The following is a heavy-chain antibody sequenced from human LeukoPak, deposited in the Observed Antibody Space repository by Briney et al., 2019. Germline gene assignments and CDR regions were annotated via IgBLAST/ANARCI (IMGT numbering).Heavy chain of an antibody. CDR1: GGSISSGDYY. J-gene: IGHJ5*02. Sequence: SQTLSLTCTVSGGSISSGDYYWSWIHQPPGKGLEWIGYIYYSGSTYYNPSLKSRVTISVDTSKNQFSLKLSSVTAADTAVYYCARDSITIFGVPGGWFDPWGQGTLVTVSS. D-gene: IGHD3-3*01. V-gene: IGHV4-30-4*08. CDR2: IYYSGST. CDR3: ARDSITIFGVPGGWFDP.